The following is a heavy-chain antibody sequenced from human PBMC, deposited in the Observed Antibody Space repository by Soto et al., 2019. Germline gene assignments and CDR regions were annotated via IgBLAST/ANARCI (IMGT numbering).Heavy chain of an antibody. CDR3: ARRWGGTFDY. J-gene: IGHJ4*02. CDR1: GGSINSRYW. CDR2: IYHSGST. Sequence: SETLSLTCAVSGGSINSRYWWSWVRQSPGKGLEWIGEIYHSGSTNYNPSLKSRVAISVDTSKNQFSLKLSSVTAADTAVYYCARRWGGTFDYWGQGTLVTVSS. V-gene: IGHV4-4*02. D-gene: IGHD2-21*01.